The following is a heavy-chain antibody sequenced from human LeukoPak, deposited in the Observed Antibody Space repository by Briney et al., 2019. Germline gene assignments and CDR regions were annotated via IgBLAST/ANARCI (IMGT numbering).Heavy chain of an antibody. J-gene: IGHJ6*03. CDR3: ARHVVPAAQSSYMDV. D-gene: IGHD2-2*01. CDR2: IYYTGTT. CDR1: GGSISSGDYY. V-gene: IGHV4-30-4*08. Sequence: KPSQTLSLTCTVSGGSISSGDYYWSWIRQPPGKGLEWIGYIYYTGTTYYSPSLKSRVTISVDTSKNQFSLKLNSVTAADTSLYYCARHVVPAAQSSYMDVWGKGTTVTVSS.